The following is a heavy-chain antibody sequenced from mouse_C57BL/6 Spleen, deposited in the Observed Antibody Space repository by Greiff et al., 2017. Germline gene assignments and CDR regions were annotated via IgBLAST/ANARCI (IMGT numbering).Heavy chain of an antibody. V-gene: IGHV14-3*01. J-gene: IGHJ2*01. Sequence: EVQLQQSVAELVRPGASVKLSCTASGFKIKNTYMHWVKQRPEQGLEWIGRIDPANGNTKYAPKFQGKATITADTSSNTAYLQLSSLTSYDTAIYYCSRALPDYFDYWGQGTTLTVSS. CDR1: GFKIKNTY. CDR3: SRALPDYFDY. CDR2: IDPANGNT.